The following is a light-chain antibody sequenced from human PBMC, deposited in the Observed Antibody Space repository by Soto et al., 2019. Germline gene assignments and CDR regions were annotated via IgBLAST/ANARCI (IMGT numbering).Light chain of an antibody. Sequence: EVVLTQSPGTLSLSPGERATLSCRASGTVYRAYLAWYQQKLGQAPRLLIYGAISRATGIPDRFSGSASGTDFTLTITRLEPEDSAASYCHQYHSSPWTFGLGTKVEIK. CDR3: HQYHSSPWT. CDR1: GTVYRAY. J-gene: IGKJ1*01. CDR2: GAI. V-gene: IGKV3-20*01.